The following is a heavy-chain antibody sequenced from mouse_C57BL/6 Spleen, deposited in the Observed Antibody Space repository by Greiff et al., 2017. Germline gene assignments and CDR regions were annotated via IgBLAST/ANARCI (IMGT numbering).Heavy chain of an antibody. D-gene: IGHD2-1*01. CDR1: GFTFSDYG. CDR3: ARRIYGNYGDYAMDY. J-gene: IGHJ4*01. V-gene: IGHV5-17*01. CDR2: ISSGSSTI. Sequence: EVQVVESGGGLVKPGGSLKLSCAASGFTFSDYGMHWVRQAPEKGLEWVAYISSGSSTIYYADTVKGRFTISRDNAKNTLFLQMTSLRSEDTAMYYCARRIYGNYGDYAMDYWGQGTSVTVSS.